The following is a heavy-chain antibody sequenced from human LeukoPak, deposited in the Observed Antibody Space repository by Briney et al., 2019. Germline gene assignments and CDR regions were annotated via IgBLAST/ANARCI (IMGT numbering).Heavy chain of an antibody. J-gene: IGHJ4*02. CDR2: IKQDGSEK. Sequence: PGGSLRLSCAASGFTFSSYWVSWVRQAPGKGLEWVANIKQDGSEKYYVDSVKGRFTISRDNAKNSLYLQMNSLRAEDTAVYYCARHRGDGSGSYSHFDYWGQGTLVTVSS. V-gene: IGHV3-7*01. CDR3: ARHRGDGSGSYSHFDY. CDR1: GFTFSSYW. D-gene: IGHD3-10*01.